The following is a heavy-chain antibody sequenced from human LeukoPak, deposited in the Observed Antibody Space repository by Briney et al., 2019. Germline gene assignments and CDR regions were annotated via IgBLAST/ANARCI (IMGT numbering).Heavy chain of an antibody. V-gene: IGHV1-2*02. CDR3: ARMTWFGDSPVFDY. CDR2: INPNSGGT. Sequence: ASVKVSCKASGYTFTGYYMHWVRQAPGQGLEWMGWINPNSGGTNYAQKFQGRVTMTRDTSISTAYMELSRLRSDDTAVYYCARMTWFGDSPVFDYWGQGTLVTVSS. J-gene: IGHJ4*02. CDR1: GYTFTGYY. D-gene: IGHD3-10*01.